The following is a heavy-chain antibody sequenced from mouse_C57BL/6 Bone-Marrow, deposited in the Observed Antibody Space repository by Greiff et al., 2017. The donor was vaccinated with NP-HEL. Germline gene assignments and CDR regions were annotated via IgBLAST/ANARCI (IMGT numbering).Heavy chain of an antibody. CDR1: GYTFTSYW. J-gene: IGHJ1*03. D-gene: IGHD1-1*01. Sequence: QVQLQQPGAELVMPGASVKLSCKASGYTFTSYWMHWVKQRPGQGLEWIGEIDPSDSYTNYNQKFKGKSTLTVDKSSSTAYMQLSSLTSEDSAVYYCARDFTTVVATRYFDFWGTGTTVTVSS. V-gene: IGHV1-69*01. CDR3: ARDFTTVVATRYFDF. CDR2: IDPSDSYT.